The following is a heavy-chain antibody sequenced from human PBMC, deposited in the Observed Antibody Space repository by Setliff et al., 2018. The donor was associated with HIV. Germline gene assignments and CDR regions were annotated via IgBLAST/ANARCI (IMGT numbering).Heavy chain of an antibody. V-gene: IGHV1-69*04. D-gene: IGHD3-9*01. CDR1: GGSFTSYT. CDR3: VREGEYFDTIGHYLVRRFFDL. CDR2: IIPIVTIA. Sequence: SVKVSCKASGGSFTSYTFSWVRQAPGQGLEWMGRIIPIVTIAHYAEQFVGRVTITADKSTSTTYMEVSSLRGEDTAVYYCVREGEYFDTIGHYLVRRFFDLWGQGTMVTVSS. J-gene: IGHJ3*01.